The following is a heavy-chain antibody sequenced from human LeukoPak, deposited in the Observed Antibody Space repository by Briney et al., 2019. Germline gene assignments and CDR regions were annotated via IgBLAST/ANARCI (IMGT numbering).Heavy chain of an antibody. Sequence: NPSETLSLTCAVSGYSISSGYYWGWIRQPPGKGLEWIGSIYHSGSTYYNPSLKSRVTISVDTSKNQFSLKLSSVPAADTAVYYCARTYDGVFDIWGQGTMVTVSS. CDR1: GYSISSGYY. CDR2: IYHSGST. V-gene: IGHV4-38-2*01. CDR3: ARTYDGVFDI. D-gene: IGHD2-8*01. J-gene: IGHJ3*02.